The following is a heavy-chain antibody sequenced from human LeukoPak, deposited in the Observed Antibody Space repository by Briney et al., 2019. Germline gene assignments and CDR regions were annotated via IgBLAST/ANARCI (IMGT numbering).Heavy chain of an antibody. D-gene: IGHD4-17*01. Sequence: GGSLRLSCAASGFTFDDYGMSWVRQAPGKGLEWVSGINWNGGSTGYADSVKGRLTISRDNAKNSLYLQMNSLRAEDTALYHCARGGYGDYAFDIWGQGTMVTVSS. J-gene: IGHJ3*02. CDR1: GFTFDDYG. CDR3: ARGGYGDYAFDI. CDR2: INWNGGST. V-gene: IGHV3-20*01.